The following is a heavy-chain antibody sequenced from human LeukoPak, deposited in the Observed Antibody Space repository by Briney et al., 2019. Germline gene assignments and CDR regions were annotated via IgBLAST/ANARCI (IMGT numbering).Heavy chain of an antibody. CDR1: GGSFSGYY. V-gene: IGHV4-34*01. Sequence: SETLSLTCAVYGGSFSGYYWSWIRQPPGKGLEWIGEINHSGSTNYNPSLKSRVTISVDTSKNQFSLKLSSVTAADTAVYYCARVNYYGSGSYWDYWGQGTLVTVSS. CDR3: ARVNYYGSGSYWDY. D-gene: IGHD3-10*01. J-gene: IGHJ4*02. CDR2: INHSGST.